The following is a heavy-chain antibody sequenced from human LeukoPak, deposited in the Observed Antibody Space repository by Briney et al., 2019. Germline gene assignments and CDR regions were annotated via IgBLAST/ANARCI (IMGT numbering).Heavy chain of an antibody. Sequence: ASVKVSCKASGGTFSSYGVSWVRQAPGQGLEWMGGIIPIFGTGNYAQKFQGRVTITTDESTSTAYMELSSLRSEDTAVYYCARGGGPYCSNGVCYGYFRHWGQGTLVTVSS. V-gene: IGHV1-69*05. J-gene: IGHJ1*01. CDR3: ARGGGPYCSNGVCYGYFRH. CDR1: GGTFSSYG. D-gene: IGHD2-8*01. CDR2: IIPIFGTG.